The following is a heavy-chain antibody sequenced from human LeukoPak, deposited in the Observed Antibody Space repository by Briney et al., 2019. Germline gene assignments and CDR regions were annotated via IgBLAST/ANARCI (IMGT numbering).Heavy chain of an antibody. CDR1: RFTFSSYG. Sequence: GGSLRLSCAASRFTFSSYGMHWVRQAPGKGLEWVAYIQYDGSNEQYADSVKGRFSISRDSSKNRLYLQMNSLRPEETALYYCAKDLEQWPAVPEYWGQGTLVIVSS. CDR3: AKDLEQWPAVPEY. D-gene: IGHD6-19*01. V-gene: IGHV3-30*02. J-gene: IGHJ4*02. CDR2: IQYDGSNE.